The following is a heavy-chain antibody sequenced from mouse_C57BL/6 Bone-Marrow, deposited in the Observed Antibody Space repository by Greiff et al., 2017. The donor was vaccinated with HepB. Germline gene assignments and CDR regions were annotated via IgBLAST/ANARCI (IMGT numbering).Heavy chain of an antibody. CDR1: GYTFTSYD. J-gene: IGHJ3*01. CDR2: IYPRDGST. CDR3: ARSGYDYDVAY. V-gene: IGHV1-85*01. Sequence: VQGVESGPELVKPGASVKLSCKASGYTFTSYDINWVKQRPGQGLEWIGWIYPRDGSTKYNEKFKGKATLTVDTSSSTAYMELHSLTSEDSAVYFCARSGYDYDVAYWGQGTLVTVSA. D-gene: IGHD2-4*01.